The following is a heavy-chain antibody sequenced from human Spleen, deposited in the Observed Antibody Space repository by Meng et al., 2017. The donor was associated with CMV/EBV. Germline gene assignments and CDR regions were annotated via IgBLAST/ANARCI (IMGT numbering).Heavy chain of an antibody. CDR1: GYTFTGYY. CDR3: ARSDFSSWYSSFDY. J-gene: IGHJ4*02. CDR2: INPNSGGK. V-gene: IGHV1-2*02. D-gene: IGHD6-13*01. Sequence: ASVKVSCKASGYTFTGYYMHWVRQAPGQGLEWMEWINPNSGGKKFAQKFQGRVTMTRDTSISTAYMKLSRLRSDDTAMYYCARSDFSSWYSSFDYWGQGTLVTVSS.